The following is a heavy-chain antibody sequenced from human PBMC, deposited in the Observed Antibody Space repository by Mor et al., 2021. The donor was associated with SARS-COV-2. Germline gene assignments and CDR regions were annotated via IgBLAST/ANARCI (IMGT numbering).Heavy chain of an antibody. V-gene: IGHV3-23*01. J-gene: IGHJ4*02. D-gene: IGHD1-26*01. Sequence: GFTISRDNSKNTLYLQMNSLRAEDTAEYYCAKVWTSERWSYYGGLDYWGQGTLVTVSS. CDR3: AKVWTSERWSYYGGLDY.